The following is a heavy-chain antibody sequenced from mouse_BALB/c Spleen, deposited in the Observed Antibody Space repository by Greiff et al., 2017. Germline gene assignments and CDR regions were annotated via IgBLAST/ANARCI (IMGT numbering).Heavy chain of an antibody. CDR2: ISYDGSN. J-gene: IGHJ4*01. CDR3: ARDRDYDEGSD. V-gene: IGHV3-6*02. D-gene: IGHD2-4*01. Sequence: VQLQQSGPGLVKPSQSLSLTCSVTGYSITSGYYWNWIRQFPGNKLEWMGYISYDGSNNYNPSLKNRISITRDTSKNQFFLKLNSVTTEDTATYYCARDRDYDEGSDWGQGTSVTVSS. CDR1: GYSITSGYY.